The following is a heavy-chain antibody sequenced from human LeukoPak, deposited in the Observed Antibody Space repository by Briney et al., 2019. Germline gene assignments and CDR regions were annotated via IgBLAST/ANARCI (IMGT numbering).Heavy chain of an antibody. CDR3: ARRNYYDSSAYTY. CDR1: GFTFSDYY. CDR2: ISSSGSTI. Sequence: GGSLRLSCAASGFTFSDYYMSWIRQAPGKGLEWVSYISSSGSTIYYADSVKGRFTISRDNAKNSLYLQVNSLRAEDTAVYYCARRNYYDSSAYTYWGQGTLVTVSS. V-gene: IGHV3-11*01. J-gene: IGHJ4*02. D-gene: IGHD3-22*01.